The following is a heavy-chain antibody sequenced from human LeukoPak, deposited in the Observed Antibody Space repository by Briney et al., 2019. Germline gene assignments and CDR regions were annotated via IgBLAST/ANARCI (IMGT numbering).Heavy chain of an antibody. V-gene: IGHV1-69*08. J-gene: IGHJ5*02. D-gene: IGHD5-12*01. Sequence: ASVKVSCKASGGSFSDYSISWVRQAPGQGLEWMGRIIAILDTAHYAQKFQGRFTITADKSTTTVYMELSSLRSDDTAVYYCVRSGYDYDWFDPWGQGTLVTVSS. CDR1: GGSFSDYS. CDR3: VRSGYDYDWFDP. CDR2: IIAILDTA.